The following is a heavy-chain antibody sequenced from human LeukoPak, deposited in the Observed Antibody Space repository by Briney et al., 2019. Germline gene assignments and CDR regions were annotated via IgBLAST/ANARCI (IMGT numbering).Heavy chain of an antibody. D-gene: IGHD3-22*01. V-gene: IGHV3-9*01. CDR2: ISWNSGSI. CDR3: AKEVVIRAMVMNFDY. J-gene: IGHJ4*02. CDR1: GFTFDDYT. Sequence: PGGSLRLSCAASGFTFDDYTMHWVRQAPGKGLEWVSGISWNSGSIGYADSVKGRFTISRDNAKNSLYLQMNSLRAEDTALYYCAKEVVIRAMVMNFDYWGQGTLVTVSS.